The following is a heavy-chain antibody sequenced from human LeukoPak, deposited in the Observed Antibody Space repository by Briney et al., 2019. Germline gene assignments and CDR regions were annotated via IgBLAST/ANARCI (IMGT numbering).Heavy chain of an antibody. D-gene: IGHD1-26*01. Sequence: PGGSLRLSCAASGFTFSSYAMHWVRQAPGKGLEWVAVISYDGNNKYYADSVKGRFTISRDNSKNTLYLQMNSLRAEDMAVYFCARDQTPAVVGPTSGPDYWGQGTLVTVSS. J-gene: IGHJ4*02. CDR1: GFTFSSYA. CDR2: ISYDGNNK. V-gene: IGHV3-30-3*01. CDR3: ARDQTPAVVGPTSGPDY.